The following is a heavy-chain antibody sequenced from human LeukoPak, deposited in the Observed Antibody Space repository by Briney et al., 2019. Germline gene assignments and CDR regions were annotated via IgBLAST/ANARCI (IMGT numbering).Heavy chain of an antibody. J-gene: IGHJ4*02. CDR1: GYTFIGYY. V-gene: IGHV1-2*02. Sequence: ASVKVSCKASGYTFIGYYMQWVRQAPGQGLEWMGWINPNSGGTNYAQKFQGRVTMTRDTSISTVYMELSRLRSDDTAVYYCARAHTIRANDYWGQGTLVTVSS. CDR3: ARAHTIRANDY. D-gene: IGHD5-24*01. CDR2: INPNSGGT.